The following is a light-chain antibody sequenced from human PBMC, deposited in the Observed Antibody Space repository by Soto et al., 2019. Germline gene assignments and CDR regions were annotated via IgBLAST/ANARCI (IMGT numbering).Light chain of an antibody. V-gene: IGKV4-1*01. CDR2: WAS. Sequence: DIVMTQSPDSLAVSLGERATINCKSSQSVLYSSNNKNYLAWYQQKAEQPPKLLIYWASTRESGVPDRFGGSGSGTEFTLTISGLQAEDVALYFCQQYYSTPFTFGPGTKVDI. CDR1: QSVLYSSNNKNY. CDR3: QQYYSTPFT. J-gene: IGKJ3*01.